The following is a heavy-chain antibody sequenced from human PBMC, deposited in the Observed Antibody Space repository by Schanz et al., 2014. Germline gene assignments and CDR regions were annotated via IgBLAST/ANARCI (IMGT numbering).Heavy chain of an antibody. D-gene: IGHD3-10*01. Sequence: VQLVESGGGLVQPGGSLRLSCAASGFSVGNKYMNWVRQAPGKGLEWVGVISYDGSKKSYADSVKGRFTISRDNSKNTLYLQMNSLRPEDTAVYYCARGGFGEVSYFDYWGQGTLVTVSS. CDR2: ISYDGSKK. CDR3: ARGGFGEVSYFDY. V-gene: IGHV3-30*03. J-gene: IGHJ4*02. CDR1: GFSVGNKY.